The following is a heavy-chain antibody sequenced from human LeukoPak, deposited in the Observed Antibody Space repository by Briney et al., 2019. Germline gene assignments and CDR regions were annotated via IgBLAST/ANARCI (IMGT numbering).Heavy chain of an antibody. CDR1: GYTFTSYD. CDR3: ARAVAGTYSLNY. D-gene: IGHD6-19*01. Sequence: TSVKVSCKASGYTFTSYDINWVRQATGQGLEWMGWMNPNSGNTGYAQKFQGRVTMTRNTSISTAYMELSSLRSEDTAVYYCARAVAGTYSLNYWGQGTLVTVSS. CDR2: MNPNSGNT. V-gene: IGHV1-8*01. J-gene: IGHJ4*02.